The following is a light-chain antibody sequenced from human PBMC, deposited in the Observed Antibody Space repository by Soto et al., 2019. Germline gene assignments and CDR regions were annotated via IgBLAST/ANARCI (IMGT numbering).Light chain of an antibody. CDR2: DAS. CDR1: QSISRW. Sequence: DIQITQSPSTLSASVGDRVTITCRASQSISRWFAWYQQKPGKAPKPLIYDASTLRSGVPSRFSGGGSGTEFTITISSLQPDDFASYYYQQYNTYSTFGQGTRLEIK. CDR3: QQYNTYST. V-gene: IGKV1-5*01. J-gene: IGKJ5*01.